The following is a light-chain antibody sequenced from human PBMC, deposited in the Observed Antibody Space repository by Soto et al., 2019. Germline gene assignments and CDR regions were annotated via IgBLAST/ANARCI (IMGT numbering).Light chain of an antibody. V-gene: IGKV1-5*01. CDR1: HNIERW. CDR2: HAS. J-gene: IGKJ1*01. CDR3: QQYNSYSRT. Sequence: IQMTQSPSTLSASVGDRVTITCRASHNIERWMAWYQQKPGKAPSLLIFHASTLHSGVPSRFSGSGSGTDFTLTISSLQPDDFETYYCQQYNSYSRTFGQGTKVDIK.